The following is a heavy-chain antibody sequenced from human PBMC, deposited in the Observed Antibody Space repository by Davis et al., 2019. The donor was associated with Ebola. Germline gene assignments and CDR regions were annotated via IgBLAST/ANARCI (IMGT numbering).Heavy chain of an antibody. CDR1: GYTFISYD. Sequence: ASVKVSCKASGYTFISYDINWVRQATGQGLEWMGWMNPNSGNTGYAQKFQGRVTITADKSTSTAYMELSSLRSEDTAVYYCARMLWSGYYFDYWGQGTLVTVSS. J-gene: IGHJ4*02. D-gene: IGHD3-10*02. V-gene: IGHV1-8*01. CDR2: MNPNSGNT. CDR3: ARMLWSGYYFDY.